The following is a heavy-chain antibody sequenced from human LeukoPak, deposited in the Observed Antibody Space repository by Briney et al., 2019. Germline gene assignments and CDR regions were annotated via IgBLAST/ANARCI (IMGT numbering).Heavy chain of an antibody. Sequence: GGSLKLSCAASGFTFSSYAMSWVRQAPGKGLEWVANIKQDGSKKSYVDSVKGRFTISRDNAKNSLYLQMNSLRAEDTAIYYCTRVGYIDEGIDYWGQGTLVTVSS. CDR2: IKQDGSKK. J-gene: IGHJ4*02. V-gene: IGHV3-7*04. CDR3: TRVGYIDEGIDY. D-gene: IGHD5-24*01. CDR1: GFTFSSYA.